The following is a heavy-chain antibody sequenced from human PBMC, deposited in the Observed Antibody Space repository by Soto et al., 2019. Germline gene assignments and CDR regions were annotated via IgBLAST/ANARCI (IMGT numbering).Heavy chain of an antibody. D-gene: IGHD6-19*01. J-gene: IGHJ3*02. CDR2: IYYSGST. Sequence: SETLSLTCTVSGGPVSSGSYYWSWIRQPPGKGLEWIGYIYYSGSTDYNPSLKSRVTISVDTSKNQFSLKLSSVTAADTAVYYCARDQAVAGIDTAWAFDIWGQGAMVTVSS. CDR1: GGPVSSGSYY. CDR3: ARDQAVAGIDTAWAFDI. V-gene: IGHV4-61*01.